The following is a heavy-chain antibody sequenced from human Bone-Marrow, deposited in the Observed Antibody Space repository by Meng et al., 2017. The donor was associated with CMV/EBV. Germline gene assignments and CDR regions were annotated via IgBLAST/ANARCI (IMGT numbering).Heavy chain of an antibody. V-gene: IGHV1-8*02. D-gene: IGHD2-15*01. CDR1: GYTFTGYD. J-gene: IGHJ6*02. CDR3: PRGSYRVWYSVLLPYYYYYYGMDV. Sequence: ASVKVSCKASGYTFTGYDISWVRQATGQGLEWMGWMNANSGNTGYAQKLQGRVTMTRNTSISTAYMDLSSLRSNDTAVYYCPRGSYRVWYSVLLPYYYYYYGMDVWGQGTTVTVSS. CDR2: MNANSGNT.